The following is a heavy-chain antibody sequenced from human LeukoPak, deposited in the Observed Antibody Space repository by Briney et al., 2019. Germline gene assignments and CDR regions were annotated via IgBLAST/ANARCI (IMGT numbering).Heavy chain of an antibody. CDR3: AKSLIPSTTGPLD. CDR1: GFTFSSYG. V-gene: IGHV3-30*02. D-gene: IGHD1-1*01. CDR2: IRYDGSNK. J-gene: IGHJ4*02. Sequence: PGGSLRLSCAASGFTFSSYGMHWVRQAPGKGLEWVAFIRYDGSNKYYADSVKGRFTISRDNSKNTLYLQMNSLRAEDTAVYYCAKSLIPSTTGPLDWGQGTLVTVSS.